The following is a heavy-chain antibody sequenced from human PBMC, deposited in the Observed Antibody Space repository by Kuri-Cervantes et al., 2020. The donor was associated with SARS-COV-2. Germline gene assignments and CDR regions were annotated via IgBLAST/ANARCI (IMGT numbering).Heavy chain of an antibody. D-gene: IGHD2-2*01. CDR1: GASLNTYS. Sequence: GSLRLSCAVFGASLNTYSWSWIRQPPGKGLEWIGEINHSGGTKYKPSLKGRVSISVDASKNQISLKLTSVTAADAAVYYCARGHIGVVPSPILGLGPHYYYYHMDIWGQGTTVTVSS. J-gene: IGHJ6*02. CDR3: ARGHIGVVPSPILGLGPHYYYYHMDI. CDR2: INHSGGT. V-gene: IGHV4-34*01.